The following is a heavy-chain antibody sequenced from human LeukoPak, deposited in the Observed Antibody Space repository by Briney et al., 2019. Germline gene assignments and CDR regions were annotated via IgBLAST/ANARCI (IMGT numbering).Heavy chain of an antibody. D-gene: IGHD3-3*01. CDR3: ARDLGGYDFWSGTSSWFDP. V-gene: IGHV1-2*02. Sequence: EASVKVSCKASGYTFTGYYMHWVRQAPGQGLEWMGWINPNSGGTNYAQKFQGRVTMTRDTSISTAYMELSRLRSDDTAVYYCARDLGGYDFWSGTSSWFDPWGQGTLVTVSS. J-gene: IGHJ5*02. CDR2: INPNSGGT. CDR1: GYTFTGYY.